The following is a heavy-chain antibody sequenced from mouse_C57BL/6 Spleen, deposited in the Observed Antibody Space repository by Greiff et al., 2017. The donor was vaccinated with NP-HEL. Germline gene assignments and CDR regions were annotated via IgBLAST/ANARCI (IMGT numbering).Heavy chain of an antibody. CDR1: GYTFTSYW. CDR2: IHPNSGST. Sequence: QVQLQQPGAELVKPGASVKLSCKASGYTFTSYWMHWVKQRPGQGLEWIGMIHPNSGSTNYNEKFKSKATLTVDKSSSTAYMQLSSLTSEDSAVYYCAREDFSFITTVVATGDYFDYWGQGTTLTVSS. V-gene: IGHV1-64*01. D-gene: IGHD1-1*01. CDR3: AREDFSFITTVVATGDYFDY. J-gene: IGHJ2*01.